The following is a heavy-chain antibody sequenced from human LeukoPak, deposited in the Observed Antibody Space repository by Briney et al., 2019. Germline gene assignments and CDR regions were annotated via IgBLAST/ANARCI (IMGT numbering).Heavy chain of an antibody. CDR2: ITISGHTK. CDR3: ARDRRLRGFYMDV. V-gene: IGHV3-48*03. D-gene: IGHD5-12*01. CDR1: GFDLNTYE. J-gene: IGHJ6*03. Sequence: HAGGSLRLSCAASGFDLNTYEMNWVRQAPGKGLEWIADITISGHTKNYADSVKGRFTISRDNSKNTLYLQMNSLRAEDTAVYYCARDRRLRGFYMDVWGKGTTVTVSS.